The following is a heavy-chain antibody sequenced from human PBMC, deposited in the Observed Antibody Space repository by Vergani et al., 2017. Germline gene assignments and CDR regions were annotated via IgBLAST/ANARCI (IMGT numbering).Heavy chain of an antibody. CDR3: AGTHYYDSSGYIDY. Sequence: QVQLQESGPGLVKPSETLSLTCTVSGGSISSYYWSWIRQPPGKGLEWIGYIYYSGSTNYNPSLKSRVTISVDTSKNQFSLKLSSVTAADTAVYYCAGTHYYDSSGYIDYWGQGTLVTVSS. J-gene: IGHJ4*02. V-gene: IGHV4-59*01. CDR2: IYYSGST. CDR1: GGSISSYY. D-gene: IGHD3-22*01.